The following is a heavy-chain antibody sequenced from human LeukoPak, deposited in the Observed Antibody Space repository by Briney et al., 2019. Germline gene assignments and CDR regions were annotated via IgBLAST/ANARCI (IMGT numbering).Heavy chain of an antibody. CDR3: ARVDYYDSSGYYSY. CDR2: ISAYNGNT. J-gene: IGHJ4*02. CDR1: GYTLTELS. Sequence: ASVKVSCKVSGYTLTELSMHWVRQAPGQGLEWMGWISAYNGNTDYAQKLQGRVSMTTDTSTSTVYMELKSLRSDDTAVYYCARVDYYDSSGYYSYWGQGTLITVSS. D-gene: IGHD3-22*01. V-gene: IGHV1-18*01.